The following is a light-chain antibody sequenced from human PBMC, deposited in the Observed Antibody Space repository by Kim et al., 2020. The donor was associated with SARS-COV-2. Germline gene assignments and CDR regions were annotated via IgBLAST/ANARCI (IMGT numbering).Light chain of an antibody. CDR3: SSYAGSSLYV. CDR1: SSDVGGYNY. CDR2: EVS. J-gene: IGLJ1*01. Sequence: QSALTQPPSASGSPGQSVTISCTGTSSDVGGYNYVSWYQQHPGKAPKLMIYEVSKRPSGVPDRFSGSKSGNTASLTVSGLQAEDEADYYCSSYAGSSLYVFGTGTKVTFL. V-gene: IGLV2-8*01.